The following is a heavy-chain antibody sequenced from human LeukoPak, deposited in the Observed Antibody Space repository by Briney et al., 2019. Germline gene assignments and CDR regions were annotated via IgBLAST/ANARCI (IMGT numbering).Heavy chain of an antibody. CDR3: ARDRSLSTMVRGVINWYFDL. J-gene: IGHJ2*01. CDR1: GCTVSNNY. D-gene: IGHD3-10*01. Sequence: GGSLRLSCAASGCTVSNNYMSWVRQAPGKGLEWVSFIYGGGSTYYADSVKGRFTISRDNSKNTLYLQMNSLRAEDTAVYYCARDRSLSTMVRGVINWYFDLWGRGTLVTVSS. V-gene: IGHV3-53*01. CDR2: IYGGGST.